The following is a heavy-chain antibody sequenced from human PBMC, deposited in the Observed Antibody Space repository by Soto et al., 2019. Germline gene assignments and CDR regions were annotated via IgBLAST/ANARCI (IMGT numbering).Heavy chain of an antibody. CDR3: ARDLGIAVAGTIENAFDI. V-gene: IGHV3-21*01. D-gene: IGHD6-19*01. Sequence: GGSLRLSCAASGFTFSSYSMNWVRRAPGKGLEWVSSISSSSSYIYYADSVKGRFTISRDNAKNSLYLQMNSLRAEDTAVYYCARDLGIAVAGTIENAFDIWGQGTMVTVSS. CDR1: GFTFSSYS. CDR2: ISSSSSYI. J-gene: IGHJ3*02.